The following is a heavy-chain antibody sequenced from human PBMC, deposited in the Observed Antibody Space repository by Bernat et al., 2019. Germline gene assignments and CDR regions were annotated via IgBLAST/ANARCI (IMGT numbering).Heavy chain of an antibody. J-gene: IGHJ4*02. D-gene: IGHD2-15*01. Sequence: EVQLVESEGGLVQPGGSLRLSCAASGFSFSSYAMNWVRQAPGRGLEWVSVISGSGYTTNYADSVKGRFTISRDNSKNTLYLQLNSLRADDTAVYYCAKDGVWLGSSDYWGQGTLVTVSS. CDR1: GFSFSSYA. CDR3: AKDGVWLGSSDY. V-gene: IGHV3-23*04. CDR2: ISGSGYTT.